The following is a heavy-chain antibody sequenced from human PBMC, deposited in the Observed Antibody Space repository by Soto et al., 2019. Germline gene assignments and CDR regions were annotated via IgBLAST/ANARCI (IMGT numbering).Heavy chain of an antibody. CDR2: MSFDETKK. CDR1: GFTFSNYA. V-gene: IGHV3-30-3*01. CDR3: ARSHAPYYYDTTGFFFGLDV. Sequence: QVRLVESGGGVVQPGRSLRLSCAASGFTFSNYARHWVRQAPGKGLEWVAVMSFDETKKYHAASVEGRFTISRDNSQNTLDLQMNSLRAEDTALYYCARSHAPYYYDTTGFFFGLDVWGQGTTVVVSS. D-gene: IGHD3-22*01. J-gene: IGHJ6*02.